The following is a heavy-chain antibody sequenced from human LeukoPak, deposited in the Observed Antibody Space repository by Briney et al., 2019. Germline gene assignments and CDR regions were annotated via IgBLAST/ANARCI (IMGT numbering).Heavy chain of an antibody. CDR1: GFTFSSYA. D-gene: IGHD5-18*01. V-gene: IGHV3-23*01. J-gene: IGHJ4*02. CDR3: ARRGTWIQLVDY. Sequence: TGGSLRLSCAASGFTFSSYAMSWVRQARGKGLEWVSAFRGSGDSTYYADSVKDRFTISRDNSKKTLYLQMNSLRAEDTAVYYCARRGTWIQLVDYWGQGTLVTVSS. CDR2: FRGSGDST.